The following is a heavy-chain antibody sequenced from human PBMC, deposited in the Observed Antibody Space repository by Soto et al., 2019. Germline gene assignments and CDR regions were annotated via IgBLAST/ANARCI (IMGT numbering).Heavy chain of an antibody. D-gene: IGHD3-9*01. CDR2: TYYRSKWYN. V-gene: IGHV6-1*01. J-gene: IGHJ5*02. Sequence: PSQTLSLTCAISGDSVSSNSAAWSWIRQSPSRGLEWLGRTYYRSKWYNDYAVSVKSRITINPDTSKNQFSLKLSSVSAADTAVYYCARGHVLRYFDWSRTWFDPWGQGTLVTVSS. CDR3: ARGHVLRYFDWSRTWFDP. CDR1: GDSVSSNSAA.